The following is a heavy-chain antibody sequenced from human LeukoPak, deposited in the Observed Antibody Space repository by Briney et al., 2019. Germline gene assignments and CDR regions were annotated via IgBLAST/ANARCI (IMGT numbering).Heavy chain of an antibody. CDR1: GFTFSSYA. Sequence: GGSLRLSCAASGFTFSSYAMSLVRQAPGKGLEWVSAISGSGGSTYYADSVKVRFTISRDNSKNTLYLQMNSLRAEDTAVYYCAKDYYGSGSNFDYWGQGTLVTVSS. CDR3: AKDYYGSGSNFDY. V-gene: IGHV3-23*01. J-gene: IGHJ4*02. D-gene: IGHD3-10*01. CDR2: ISGSGGST.